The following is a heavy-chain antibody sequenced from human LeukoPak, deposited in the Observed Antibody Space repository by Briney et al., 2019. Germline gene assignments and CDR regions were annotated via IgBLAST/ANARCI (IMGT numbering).Heavy chain of an antibody. CDR2: IYYSGST. J-gene: IGHJ4*02. D-gene: IGHD1-26*01. CDR1: GGSISSYY. CDR3: ARVGATGYYFDY. Sequence: SETLSLTCTVSGGSISSYYWSWIRQPPGKGLEWIGYIYYSGSTNYNPSLKSRVTISVDTSKNQFSLKLSSVTAADTAVYYCARVGATGYYFDYGGQETLVTVSS. V-gene: IGHV4-59*01.